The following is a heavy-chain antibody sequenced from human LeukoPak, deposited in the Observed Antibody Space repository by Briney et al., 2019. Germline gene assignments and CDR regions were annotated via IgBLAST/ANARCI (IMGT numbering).Heavy chain of an antibody. J-gene: IGHJ4*02. Sequence: GGSLRLSCAASGFTFNSYSMNWVRQAPGKGLEWVSYISSSSSTIHYADSVKGRFTISRDNAKNSLHLQMNSLRDEDTAVYYCARDTAYDYGVDFWGQGTLVTVSS. CDR2: ISSSSSTI. CDR1: GFTFNSYS. V-gene: IGHV3-48*02. D-gene: IGHD4-17*01. CDR3: ARDTAYDYGVDF.